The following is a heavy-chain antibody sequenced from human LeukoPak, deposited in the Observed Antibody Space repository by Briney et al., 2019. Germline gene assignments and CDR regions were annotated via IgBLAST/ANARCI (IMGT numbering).Heavy chain of an antibody. J-gene: IGHJ4*02. CDR1: GGSISSSNW. CDR2: IFHSGST. V-gene: IGHV4-4*02. Sequence: PSGTLALTCTISGGSISSSNWWSLVRQPPGKGLEWIGEIFHSGSTNYNPSLKSRVTISVDESKNQFSLKLSSVTAADTAVYYCASTSSGWSFFYFDYWGPGTLVTVSS. CDR3: ASTSSGWSFFYFDY. D-gene: IGHD6-19*01.